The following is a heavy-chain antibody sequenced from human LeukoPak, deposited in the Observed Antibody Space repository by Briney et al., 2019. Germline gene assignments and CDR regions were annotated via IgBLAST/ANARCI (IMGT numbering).Heavy chain of an antibody. CDR3: ATARYSSSGRADY. J-gene: IGHJ4*02. CDR1: GYNFTGYY. V-gene: IGHV1-2*02. CDR2: INPNSGGT. D-gene: IGHD6-6*01. Sequence: ASVKVSCKASGYNFTGYYMHWVRQAPGQGLEWMGWINPNSGGTNYAQKFQGRVTMTRDTSISTAYMELSRLRSDDTAVYYCATARYSSSGRADYWGQGTLVTVSS.